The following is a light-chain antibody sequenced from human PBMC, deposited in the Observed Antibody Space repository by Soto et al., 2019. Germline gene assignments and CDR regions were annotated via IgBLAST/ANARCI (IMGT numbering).Light chain of an antibody. CDR1: QSISRW. Sequence: DIQMTQSPSTLSASVGDRVTITCRASQSISRWLAWYQQKPGTAPKLLIYKASTLQSGVPSRFSGSGSGTEFTLTISSRQPDDVATYYCQQYSDNWTFGQGTKVEIK. J-gene: IGKJ1*01. CDR3: QQYSDNWT. V-gene: IGKV1-5*03. CDR2: KAS.